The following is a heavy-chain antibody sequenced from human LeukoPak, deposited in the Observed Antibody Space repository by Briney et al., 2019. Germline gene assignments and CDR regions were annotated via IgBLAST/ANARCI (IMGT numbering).Heavy chain of an antibody. V-gene: IGHV3-48*04. Sequence: GGSLRLSCAASGFTFSSYNMNWVRQAPGKGLEWVSYISDSSTTIYYADSVKGRFTISRDNAKNSVSLQMNSLRAEDTAVYYCASGSYGSGFYYFYYMDVWGKGTTVTVSS. CDR1: GFTFSSYN. CDR2: ISDSSTTI. J-gene: IGHJ6*03. CDR3: ASGSYGSGFYYFYYMDV. D-gene: IGHD3-10*01.